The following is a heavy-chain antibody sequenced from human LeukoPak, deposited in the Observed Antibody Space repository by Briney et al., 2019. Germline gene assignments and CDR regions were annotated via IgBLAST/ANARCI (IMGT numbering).Heavy chain of an antibody. CDR1: GFTFSSFA. V-gene: IGHV3-23*01. CDR2: ISPSDTDT. CDR3: ARDGYYDSSGYPY. J-gene: IGHJ4*02. Sequence: GGSLRLSCAASGFTFSSFAMNWVRQAPGKGLEWVSAISPSDTDTYYADSVKGRFTISRDNSKNTLYLQMNSLRAEDTAVYYCARDGYYDSSGYPYWGQGTLVTVSS. D-gene: IGHD3-22*01.